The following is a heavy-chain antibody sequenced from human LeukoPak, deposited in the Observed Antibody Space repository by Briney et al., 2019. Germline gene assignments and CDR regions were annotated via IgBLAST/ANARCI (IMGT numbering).Heavy chain of an antibody. D-gene: IGHD2-15*01. V-gene: IGHV3-48*03. Sequence: GGSLRLSCAASGFTFSSYEMNWVRQAPGKGLEWVSYISSSGSTIYYADSVKGRFTTSRDNAKNSLYLQMNSLRAEDTAVYYCASDDIVVVVAARDYYYGMDVWGQGTTVTVSS. J-gene: IGHJ6*02. CDR3: ASDDIVVVVAARDYYYGMDV. CDR2: ISSSGSTI. CDR1: GFTFSSYE.